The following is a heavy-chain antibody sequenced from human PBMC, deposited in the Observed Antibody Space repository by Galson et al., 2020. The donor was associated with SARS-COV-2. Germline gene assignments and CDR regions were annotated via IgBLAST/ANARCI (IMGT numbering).Heavy chain of an antibody. Sequence: SETLSLTCSVSGGSISSSSYYWSWIRQPAGKGLEWIGRIYLSERTNYNPSLKSRVTISADTSKNQVSLRLTSVTAADTAVYYCARESRWDLYFDHWGQGSLVTVSS. CDR3: ARESRWDLYFDH. D-gene: IGHD1-26*01. CDR1: GGSISSSSYY. J-gene: IGHJ4*02. CDR2: IYLSERT. V-gene: IGHV4-61*02.